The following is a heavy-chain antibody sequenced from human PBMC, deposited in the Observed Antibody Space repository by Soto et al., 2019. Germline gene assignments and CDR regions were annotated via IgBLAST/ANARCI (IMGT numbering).Heavy chain of an antibody. CDR1: GFAFRSYA. Sequence: GGSLRLSCAASGFAFRSYAMNWVRHSPGKGLEWVSSVSGSGRTTYHADSVKGRFTMSRDNSKDMVYLQMNSLRVEDTGVYYCARDVSDFWSGYYASGRDYGMDVWGQGTTVTVSS. J-gene: IGHJ6*02. CDR2: VSGSGRTT. CDR3: ARDVSDFWSGYYASGRDYGMDV. V-gene: IGHV3-23*01. D-gene: IGHD3-3*01.